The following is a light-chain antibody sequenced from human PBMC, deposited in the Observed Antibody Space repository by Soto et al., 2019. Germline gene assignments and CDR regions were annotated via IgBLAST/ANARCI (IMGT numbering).Light chain of an antibody. V-gene: IGKV3-15*01. J-gene: IGKJ4*01. CDR3: QQYNNWPLT. Sequence: EIVVTQSPATLSVSPGARATLSCRASQSVSSNLAWYMQKPGQAPRLLIYAASTRATGMPARFSGSGSGTEFTLTISSLQSEDFAVYYCQQYNNWPLTFGGGTKVEIK. CDR1: QSVSSN. CDR2: AAS.